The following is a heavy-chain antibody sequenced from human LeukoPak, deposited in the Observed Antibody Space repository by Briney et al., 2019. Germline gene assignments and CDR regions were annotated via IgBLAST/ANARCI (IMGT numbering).Heavy chain of an antibody. D-gene: IGHD6-13*01. V-gene: IGHV1-46*01. CDR3: ARAQGSGSSFSARVFDY. Sequence: ASVKVSCKTSEYIFTSNYIHWLRQAPGQGLEWMGIKNPATGGTSYAQRFQDRVTLTMDTSTRTVYMELSSLTSEDAAVYYCARAQGSGSSFSARVFDYWGQGTLVTVSS. CDR2: KNPATGGT. J-gene: IGHJ4*02. CDR1: EYIFTSNY.